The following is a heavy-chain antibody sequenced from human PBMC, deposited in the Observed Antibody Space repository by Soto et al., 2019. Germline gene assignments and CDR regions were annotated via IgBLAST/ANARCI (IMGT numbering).Heavy chain of an antibody. D-gene: IGHD4-17*01. J-gene: IGHJ4*02. Sequence: QLQLQESGSGLVKPSQTLSLTCAVSGGSISSGGNSWSWIGQPPGKGLEWIGYIYHSGITYYNPSLKSRVTISVDRSKNQFSLKLSSVTAADTAVYYCGRGGYGDSRIDYWGQGTHVTVSS. CDR3: GRGGYGDSRIDY. V-gene: IGHV4-30-2*01. CDR2: IYHSGIT. CDR1: GGSISSGGNS.